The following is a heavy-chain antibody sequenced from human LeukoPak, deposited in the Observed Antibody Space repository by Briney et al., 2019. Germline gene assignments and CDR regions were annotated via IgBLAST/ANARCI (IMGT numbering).Heavy chain of an antibody. CDR2: ISGGGGST. CDR3: AKDRHFFASRTYGVDY. V-gene: IGHV3-23*01. D-gene: IGHD2/OR15-2a*01. J-gene: IGHJ4*02. Sequence: GSLRLSCTVSGFTFNNYAMNWVRQAPGKGLEWVSIISGGGGSTSYADSVRGRFTISRDSSKNTLYLQMHSLRAEDTAVYYYAKDRHFFASRTYGVDYWGQGTLVTVSS. CDR1: GFTFNNYA.